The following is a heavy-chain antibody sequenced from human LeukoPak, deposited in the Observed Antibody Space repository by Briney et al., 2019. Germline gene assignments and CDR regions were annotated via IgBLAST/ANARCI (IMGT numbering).Heavy chain of an antibody. Sequence: SSESLSLTCTVSGGSISNYHWSWIRQPAGKGLEWIGQIHTSGSTNYNPPLKSRVTMSIDTTEDQVSLTIRSVTAADTAFYYCARRDISSGWTFDYWGQGTLGTASS. V-gene: IGHV4-4*07. CDR2: IHTSGST. CDR3: ARRDISSGWTFDY. CDR1: GGSISNYH. J-gene: IGHJ4*02. D-gene: IGHD6-19*01.